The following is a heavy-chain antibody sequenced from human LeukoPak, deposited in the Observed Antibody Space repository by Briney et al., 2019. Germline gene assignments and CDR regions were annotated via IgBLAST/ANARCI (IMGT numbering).Heavy chain of an antibody. CDR3: AREDYGDHLDYHYYMDV. Sequence: SVKVSCKASGGTFSSYAISWARQAPGQGLEWMGGIIPIFGTANYAQKFQGRVTITTDESTSTAYMELSSLRSEDTAVYYCAREDYGDHLDYHYYMDVWGKGATVTVSS. J-gene: IGHJ6*03. CDR2: IIPIFGTA. D-gene: IGHD4-17*01. V-gene: IGHV1-69*05. CDR1: GGTFSSYA.